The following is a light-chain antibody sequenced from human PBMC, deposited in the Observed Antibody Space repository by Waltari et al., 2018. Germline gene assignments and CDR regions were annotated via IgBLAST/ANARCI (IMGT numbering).Light chain of an antibody. V-gene: IGKV1-5*03. CDR2: KAS. Sequence: DIQMTQSPSSLSASVGDRVTITCRASQTISSWLAWYQQKPGKAPKLLIYKASTLESGVPSSFSGSGSGTEFTRTTSRLQPGDFATYYCQQSNSFPWTFGHGTKVEIK. CDR1: QTISSW. CDR3: QQSNSFPWT. J-gene: IGKJ1*01.